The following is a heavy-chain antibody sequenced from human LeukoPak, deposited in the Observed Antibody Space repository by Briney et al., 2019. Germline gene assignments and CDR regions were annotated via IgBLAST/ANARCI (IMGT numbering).Heavy chain of an antibody. J-gene: IGHJ4*02. CDR3: ARLGYSSGDT. CDR2: IYYSGST. CDR1: GGSISSYY. V-gene: IGHV4-59*01. D-gene: IGHD6-19*01. Sequence: PSETLSLTCTVSGGSISSYYWSWIRQPPGKGLEWIGYIYYSGSTNYNPSLKSQVTISVVTSKNQFSLKLSSVTAADTAVYYCARLGYSSGDTWGQGTLVTVSS.